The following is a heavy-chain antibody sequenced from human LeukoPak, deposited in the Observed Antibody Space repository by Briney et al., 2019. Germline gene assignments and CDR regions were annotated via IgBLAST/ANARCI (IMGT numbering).Heavy chain of an antibody. D-gene: IGHD3-9*01. CDR2: IIPIFGTA. V-gene: IGHV1-69*13. J-gene: IGHJ4*02. CDR3: ARGAYYDILTGYMSLDY. CDR1: GGTFSSYA. Sequence: SVKVSCKASGGTFSSYAISWVRQAPGQGLEWMGGIIPIFGTANYAQKFQGRVTITADESTSTAYMELSSLRSEDTAVYYCARGAYYDILTGYMSLDYWGQGTLVTVSS.